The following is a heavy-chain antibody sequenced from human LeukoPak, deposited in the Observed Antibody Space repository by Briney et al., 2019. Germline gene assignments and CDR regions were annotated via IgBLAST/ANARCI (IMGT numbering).Heavy chain of an antibody. CDR1: GYTFTGYY. V-gene: IGHV1-2*02. CDR3: ARDLGAVAGTRSAFDI. CDR2: INPNSGGT. D-gene: IGHD6-19*01. Sequence: VASVKVSCKASGYTFTGYYMHWVRQAPGQGLEWVGWINPNSGGTNYAQKFQGRVTMTRDASISTAYMELSRLRSDDTAVYYCARDLGAVAGTRSAFDIWGQGTMVTVSS. J-gene: IGHJ3*02.